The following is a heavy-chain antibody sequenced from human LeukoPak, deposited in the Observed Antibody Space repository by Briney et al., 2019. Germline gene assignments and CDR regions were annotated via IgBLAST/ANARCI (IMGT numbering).Heavy chain of an antibody. CDR3: ARDGFFDY. CDR2: ISVYNGQT. D-gene: IGHD5-12*01. Sequence: ASVKVSCKASGYTFSNYGIGWVRQAPRQRLEWMGWISVYNGQTNYAQKFQGRVTMTADTSTATAYMELRSLRSDDTAVYYCARDGFFDYWGQGTLVTVSS. J-gene: IGHJ4*02. V-gene: IGHV1-18*01. CDR1: GYTFSNYG.